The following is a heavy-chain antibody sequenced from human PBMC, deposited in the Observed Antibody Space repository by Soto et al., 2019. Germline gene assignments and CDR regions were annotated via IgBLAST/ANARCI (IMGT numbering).Heavy chain of an antibody. CDR2: IYYSGST. CDR3: VRQAASLWVGEYHCGMDV. CDR1: GGSISSSSYY. D-gene: IGHD3-10*01. J-gene: IGHJ6*02. Sequence: SETLSLTCTVSGGSISSSSYYWGWIRQPPGKGLEWIGSIYYSGSTDYNPSLKSRVTISVDTYKNQFSLKLSSVFAADTAVFYFVRQAASLWVGEYHCGMDVWGQGTTVTVSS. V-gene: IGHV4-39*01.